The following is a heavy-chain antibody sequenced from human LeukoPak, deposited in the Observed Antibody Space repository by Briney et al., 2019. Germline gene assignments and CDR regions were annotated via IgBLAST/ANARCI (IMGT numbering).Heavy chain of an antibody. CDR1: GGSISSSSYY. V-gene: IGHV4-39*07. D-gene: IGHD2-15*01. J-gene: IGHJ6*03. Sequence: PSETLSLTCTVSGGSISSSSYYWGWIRQPPGKGLEWIGSIYHSGSTYYNPSLKSRVTISVDTSKNQFSLKLSSVTAADTAVYYCARDGEGRSGGSCYSYYMDVWGKGTTVTVSS. CDR3: ARDGEGRSGGSCYSYYMDV. CDR2: IYHSGST.